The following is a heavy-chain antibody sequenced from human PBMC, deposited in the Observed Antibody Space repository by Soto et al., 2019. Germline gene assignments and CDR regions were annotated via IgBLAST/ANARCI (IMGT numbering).Heavy chain of an antibody. CDR2: ISYDGSNK. Sequence: QVQLVESGGGVVQPGRSLRLSCAASGFTFSSYGMHWVRQAPGKGLEWVAVISYDGSNKYYADSVKGRFTISRDNSKNTLYLQMNSLRAEDTVVYYCAKDPSYYGGNNGGTFDIWGQGTMVTVSS. V-gene: IGHV3-30*18. CDR3: AKDPSYYGGNNGGTFDI. CDR1: GFTFSSYG. J-gene: IGHJ3*02. D-gene: IGHD4-17*01.